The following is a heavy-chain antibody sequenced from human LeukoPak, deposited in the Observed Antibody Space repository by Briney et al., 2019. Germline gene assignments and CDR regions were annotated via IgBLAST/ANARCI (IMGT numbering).Heavy chain of an antibody. CDR1: GYTFTSYG. V-gene: IGHV1-18*01. Sequence: ASVKVSCKASGYTFTSYGISWVRQAPGQGLEWMGLISAYNGNTNYAQKLQGRVTMTTDTSTSTAYMELRSLRSDDTAVYYCARQREYCSSTSCYRGSVYYYYMDVWGKGTTVTVSS. J-gene: IGHJ6*03. CDR2: ISAYNGNT. CDR3: ARQREYCSSTSCYRGSVYYYYMDV. D-gene: IGHD2-2*01.